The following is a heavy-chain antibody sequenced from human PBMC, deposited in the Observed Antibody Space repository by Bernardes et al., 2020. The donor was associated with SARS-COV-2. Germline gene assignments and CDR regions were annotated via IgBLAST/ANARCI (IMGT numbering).Heavy chain of an antibody. D-gene: IGHD4-17*01. CDR1: GFTFSDYW. CDR3: ARYANDGDYVGHLDY. V-gene: IGHV3-7*01. CDR2: IKGDGGEN. J-gene: IGHJ4*02. Sequence: GGSLRLSCAASGFTFSDYWMTWVRQAPGKGLEWVANIKGDGGENYFADSVRGRVTISRDNAKNSLYLQMKALRTEDTAVYYCARYANDGDYVGHLDYWGQGTPVTVSS.